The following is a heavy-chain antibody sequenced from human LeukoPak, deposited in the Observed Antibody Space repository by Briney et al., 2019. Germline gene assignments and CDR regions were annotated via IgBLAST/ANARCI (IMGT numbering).Heavy chain of an antibody. CDR1: GGSFSYYY. Sequence: SETLSLTCAVYGGSFSYYYWSWIRQPPGKGLEWIGGINHSGSTNYNPSLKSRVTISVDTSKNQFSLKLSSVTAADTAVYYCARGNRIVGATFIVFWVTHPHAFDIWGQGTMVAVSS. J-gene: IGHJ3*02. D-gene: IGHD1-26*01. V-gene: IGHV4-34*01. CDR3: ARGNRIVGATFIVFWVTHPHAFDI. CDR2: INHSGST.